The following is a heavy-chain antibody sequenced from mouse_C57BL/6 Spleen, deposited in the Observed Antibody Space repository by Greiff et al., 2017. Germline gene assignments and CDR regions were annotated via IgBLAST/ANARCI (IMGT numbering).Heavy chain of an antibody. V-gene: IGHV2-2*01. CDR1: GFSLTSYG. J-gene: IGHJ2*01. D-gene: IGHD1-1*01. CDR2: IWSGGGT. CDR3: ARGRLLFDY. Sequence: VQLQQSGPGLVQPSQSLSITCTVSGFSLTSYGVHWVRQSPGKGLEWLGVIWSGGGTDYNAAFISRLSISKDNSKSQVFFKMNSLQADDTAIYYCARGRLLFDYWGQGTTLTVSS.